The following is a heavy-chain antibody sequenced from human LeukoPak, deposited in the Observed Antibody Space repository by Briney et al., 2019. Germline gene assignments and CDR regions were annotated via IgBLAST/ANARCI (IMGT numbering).Heavy chain of an antibody. J-gene: IGHJ4*02. D-gene: IGHD2-21*02. CDR3: VRRLPTTPHYYFDY. CDR1: GFTFSSYA. CDR2: ISSNGGST. V-gene: IGHV3-64D*06. Sequence: GGSLRLSCSASGFTFSSYAMHRVRQAPGKGLEYVSAISSNGGSTYYADSVKGRFTISRDNSKNTLYLQMSSLRADDTAVYYCVRRLPTTPHYYFDYWGQGTLVTVSS.